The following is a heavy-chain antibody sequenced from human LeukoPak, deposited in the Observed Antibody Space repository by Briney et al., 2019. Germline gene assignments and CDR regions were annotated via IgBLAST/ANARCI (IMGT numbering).Heavy chain of an antibody. J-gene: IGHJ4*02. D-gene: IGHD3-10*02. CDR2: AGWAGGTT. V-gene: IGHV3-43*01. Sequence: GESLRLSCATSGFNFDRYTIHWVRQAPGKGLEWVSLAGWAGGTTFYSDSVRGRFTISRDSGRKSVYLQMNSLTTDDTAFYFCAKELDTMFFDYWGQGALVTVSS. CDR1: GFNFDRYT. CDR3: AKELDTMFFDY.